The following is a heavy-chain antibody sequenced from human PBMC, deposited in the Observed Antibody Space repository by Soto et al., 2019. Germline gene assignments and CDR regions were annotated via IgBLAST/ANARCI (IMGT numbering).Heavy chain of an antibody. D-gene: IGHD3-10*01. V-gene: IGHV1-3*05. CDR3: ARGGPPIDY. Sequence: QVQLVQSGAEEKKPGASVKVSCKASGHTFSSYAMHWVRQAPGQRLEWMGWINAGNGNTKYSQKFQGRVTVSRDTSASTAYMELSSLRSEDTAVYYCARGGPPIDYWGQGTLVTVSS. CDR1: GHTFSSYA. CDR2: INAGNGNT. J-gene: IGHJ4*02.